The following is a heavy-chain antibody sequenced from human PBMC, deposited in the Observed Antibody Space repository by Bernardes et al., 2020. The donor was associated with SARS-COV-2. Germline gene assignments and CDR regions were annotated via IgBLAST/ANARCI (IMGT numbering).Heavy chain of an antibody. J-gene: IGHJ4*02. D-gene: IGHD4-17*01. Sequence: SETLSLTCTVSGGSISSYYWSWIRQPPGKGLEWIGYIYYSGSTNYNPSLKSRVTISVDTSKNQFSLKLSSVTAADTAVYYCARDLPVGTGETTVVTRQVDNWGQGTLVTVSS. CDR1: GGSISSYY. CDR2: IYYSGST. CDR3: ARDLPVGTGETTVVTRQVDN. V-gene: IGHV4-59*01.